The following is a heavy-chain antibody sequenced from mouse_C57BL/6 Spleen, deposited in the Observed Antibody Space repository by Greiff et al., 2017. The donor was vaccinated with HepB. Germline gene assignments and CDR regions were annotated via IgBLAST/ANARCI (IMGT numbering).Heavy chain of an antibody. V-gene: IGHV5-15*01. CDR2: ISNLAYSI. D-gene: IGHD1-1*01. Sequence: EVKLMESGGGLVQPGGSLKLSCAASGFTFSDYGMAWVRQAPRKGPEWVAFISNLAYSIYYADTVTGRFTISRENAKNTLYLEMSSLRSEDTAMYYCARQALYGSFAYWGQGTLVTVSA. J-gene: IGHJ3*01. CDR3: ARQALYGSFAY. CDR1: GFTFSDYG.